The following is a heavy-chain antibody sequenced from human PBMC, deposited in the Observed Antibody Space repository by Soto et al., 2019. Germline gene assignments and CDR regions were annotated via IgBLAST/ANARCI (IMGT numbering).Heavy chain of an antibody. CDR1: GFTFSSYA. Sequence: GGSLRLSCAASGFTFSSYAMHWVRQAPGKGLEWVAVISYDGSNKYYADSVKGRFTISRDNSKNTLYLQMNSLRAEDTAVYYCARTMVRGVHFGATELDYWGQGTLVTVSS. J-gene: IGHJ4*02. D-gene: IGHD3-10*01. V-gene: IGHV3-30-3*01. CDR3: ARTMVRGVHFGATELDY. CDR2: ISYDGSNK.